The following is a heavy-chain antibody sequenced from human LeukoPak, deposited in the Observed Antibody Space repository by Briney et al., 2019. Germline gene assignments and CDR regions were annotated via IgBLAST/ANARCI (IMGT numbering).Heavy chain of an antibody. J-gene: IGHJ4*02. Sequence: PSETLSLTCTVSSGSISSYFWSWIRQPPAKGLEWIGYIYYSGSTNYNPFLKSRVTISINTSKNKLSLEVNSVTAADTAVYYCARADAAMDPFDYWGQGTLVTVSS. CDR3: ARADAAMDPFDY. V-gene: IGHV4-59*01. CDR1: SGSISSYF. D-gene: IGHD5-18*01. CDR2: IYYSGST.